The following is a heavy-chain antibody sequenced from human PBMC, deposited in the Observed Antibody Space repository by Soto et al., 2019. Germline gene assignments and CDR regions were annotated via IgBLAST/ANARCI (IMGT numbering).Heavy chain of an antibody. CDR1: GFTYSTYT. CDR3: AKEEQQLVPGALYGMDV. J-gene: IGHJ6*02. Sequence: PGGSLRLSCAASGFTYSTYTMHWVRQAPGKGLEWVAVISYDGSNKYYADSVKGRFTISRDNSKNTLYLQMNSLRAEDTAVYYCAKEEQQLVPGALYGMDVWGQGTTVTVSS. D-gene: IGHD6-13*01. V-gene: IGHV3-30*18. CDR2: ISYDGSNK.